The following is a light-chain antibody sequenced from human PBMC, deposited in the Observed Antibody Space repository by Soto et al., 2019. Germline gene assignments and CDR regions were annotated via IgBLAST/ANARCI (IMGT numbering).Light chain of an antibody. CDR3: CSYASTGPYV. CDR2: GAS. V-gene: IGLV2-23*01. CDR1: SSDVGTSDL. Sequence: ALTQPASVSGSPGQSMTICCIGTSSDVGTSDLVSWYQQHPDTAPKLLIYGASKRPSGVSNRFSGSKSGNTASLTISGLQAEDEADYYCCSYASTGPYVFGTGTKVTVL. J-gene: IGLJ1*01.